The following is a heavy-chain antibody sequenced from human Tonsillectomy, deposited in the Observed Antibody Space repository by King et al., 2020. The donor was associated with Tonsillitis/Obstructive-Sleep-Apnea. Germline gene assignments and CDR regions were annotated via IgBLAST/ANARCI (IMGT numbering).Heavy chain of an antibody. V-gene: IGHV3-49*05. Sequence: VQLVESGGGLVKPGRSLRLSCTASGFTFGDYAMSWFRQAPGKGLEWVGFIRSKAYGETTEYAASVKGRLTISRDDSKSIAYLQMNSLKTEDTAVYYCTRLNYDFWSGYLFPNYYYYYMDVWGKGTTVTVSS. D-gene: IGHD3-3*01. CDR1: GFTFGDYA. CDR3: TRLNYDFWSGYLFPNYYYYYMDV. CDR2: IRSKAYGETT. J-gene: IGHJ6*03.